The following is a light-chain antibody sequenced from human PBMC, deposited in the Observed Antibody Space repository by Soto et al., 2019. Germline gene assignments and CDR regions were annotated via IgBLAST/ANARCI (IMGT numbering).Light chain of an antibody. CDR2: EVS. CDR3: SSYSRIVV. V-gene: IGLV2-14*01. J-gene: IGLJ2*01. CDR1: SSDVGGYNY. Sequence: QSALTQPASVSGSPGQSITISCTGTSSDVGGYNYVSWYQQHPGKAPKLMIYEVSNRPSGVSNRFSGSKSGNTASLTISGLQAEDEADYYCSSYSRIVVFGGGTKVTVL.